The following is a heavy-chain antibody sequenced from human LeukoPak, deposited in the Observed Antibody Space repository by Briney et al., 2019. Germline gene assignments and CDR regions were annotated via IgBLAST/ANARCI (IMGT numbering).Heavy chain of an antibody. D-gene: IGHD4-17*01. J-gene: IGHJ4*02. CDR1: GGSISSGSYY. Sequence: SETLSLTCTVSGGSISSGSYYWSWIRQPAGKGLEWIGRIYTSGSTNYNPSLKSRVTISVDTSKNQFSLKLSSVTAADTAVYYCARDYGDYAGSPYWGQGTLVTVSS. CDR2: IYTSGST. V-gene: IGHV4-61*02. CDR3: ARDYGDYAGSPY.